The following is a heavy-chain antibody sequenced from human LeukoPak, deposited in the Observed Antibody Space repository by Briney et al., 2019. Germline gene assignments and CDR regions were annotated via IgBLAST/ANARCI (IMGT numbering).Heavy chain of an antibody. J-gene: IGHJ5*02. CDR2: INPNSGGT. Sequence: ASVKVSCKASGYTFTGYYMHWVRQAPGQGLEWMGWINPNSGGTNYAQKFQGRVTMTRDTSIRTAYMEPSRLRSEDTAVYYCARVTGGRYCSTTSCYMRGWFDPWGQGTLVTVSS. D-gene: IGHD2-2*02. CDR1: GYTFTGYY. V-gene: IGHV1-2*02. CDR3: ARVTGGRYCSTTSCYMRGWFDP.